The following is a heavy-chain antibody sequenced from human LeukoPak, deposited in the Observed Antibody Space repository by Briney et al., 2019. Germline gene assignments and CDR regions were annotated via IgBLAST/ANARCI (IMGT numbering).Heavy chain of an antibody. J-gene: IGHJ2*01. CDR2: IYSDGSTV. D-gene: IGHD5-24*01. V-gene: IGHV3-74*01. Sequence: GRSLRLSCAASGFTFSDHWMHWVRQAPGKGLVWISRIYSDGSTVNYADSVKGRFTISRDNAKNTLYLQMNSLRAEDTALYYCARVTRWDWYFDLWGRGALVTVSS. CDR3: ARVTRWDWYFDL. CDR1: GFTFSDHW.